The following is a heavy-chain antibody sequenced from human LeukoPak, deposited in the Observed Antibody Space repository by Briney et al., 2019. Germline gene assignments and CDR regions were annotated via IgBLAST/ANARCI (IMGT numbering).Heavy chain of an antibody. Sequence: GGSLRLSCVVSGFTFSSYGFHWVRQAPGKGLEWVAVTSSDLNVKLYADSVKGRFTISRDNSRSTLYLQMNSLRPEDTAIYYCAREGYYGSGSPPSLYFDYWGQGTLVTVSS. J-gene: IGHJ4*02. CDR3: AREGYYGSGSPPSLYFDY. D-gene: IGHD3-10*01. CDR1: GFTFSSYG. V-gene: IGHV3-30*03. CDR2: TSSDLNVK.